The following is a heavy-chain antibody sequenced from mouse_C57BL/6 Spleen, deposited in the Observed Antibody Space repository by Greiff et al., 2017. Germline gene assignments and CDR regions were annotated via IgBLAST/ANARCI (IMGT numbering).Heavy chain of an antibody. Sequence: EVKLEESGGGLVKPGGSLKLSCAASGFTFSDYGMHWVRQAPEKGLEWVAYISSGSSTIYYADTVKGRFTISRDNAKNTLFLQMTSLRSEDTAMYYCARGGYSPWYFDVWGTGTTVTVSS. D-gene: IGHD2-3*01. J-gene: IGHJ1*03. CDR3: ARGGYSPWYFDV. CDR2: ISSGSSTI. V-gene: IGHV5-17*01. CDR1: GFTFSDYG.